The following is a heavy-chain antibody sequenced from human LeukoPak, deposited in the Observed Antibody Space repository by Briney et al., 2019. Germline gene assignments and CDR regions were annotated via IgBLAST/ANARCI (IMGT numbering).Heavy chain of an antibody. J-gene: IGHJ6*02. Sequence: PGGSLRLSCAASGFTFSSYSMNWVLQAPGKGLEWVSSISSSSSYIYYADSVKGRFTISRDNAKNSLYLQMNSLRAEDTAVYYCARDDVYCSGGSCYSDYYGMDVWGQGTTVTVSS. CDR1: GFTFSSYS. CDR2: ISSSSSYI. D-gene: IGHD2-15*01. V-gene: IGHV3-21*01. CDR3: ARDDVYCSGGSCYSDYYGMDV.